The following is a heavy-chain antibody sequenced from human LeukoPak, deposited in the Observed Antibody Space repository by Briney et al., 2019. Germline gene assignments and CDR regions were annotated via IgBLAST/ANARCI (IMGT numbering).Heavy chain of an antibody. CDR1: GFTFSTYG. CDR3: AKDAWRCSGSSCPQYYYYRDV. CDR2: IRYDGTEK. V-gene: IGHV3-30*02. J-gene: IGHJ6*03. Sequence: PGGSLILSCAASGFTFSTYGIHWVRQAPGKGLEWVAFIRYDGTEKYYADSMKGRFTISRDNSKNTLYLQMNSLRTEDTAVYYCAKDAWRCSGSSCPQYYYYRDVWGKGTTVTVSS. D-gene: IGHD2-15*01.